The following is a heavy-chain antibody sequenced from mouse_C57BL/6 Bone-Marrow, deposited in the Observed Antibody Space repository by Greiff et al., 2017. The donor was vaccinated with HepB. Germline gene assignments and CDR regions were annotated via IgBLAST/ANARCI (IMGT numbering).Heavy chain of an antibody. V-gene: IGHV1-64*01. CDR2: IHPNSGST. D-gene: IGHD2-4*01. CDR1: GYTFTSYW. Sequence: VQLQQPGAELVKPGASVKLSCKASGYTFTSYWMHWVKQRPGQGLEWIGMIHPNSGSTNYNEKFKSKATLTVDKSSSTAYMQLSSLTSEDSAVYYCARSPLYYDYLDCWGQGTTLTVSS. J-gene: IGHJ2*01. CDR3: ARSPLYYDYLDC.